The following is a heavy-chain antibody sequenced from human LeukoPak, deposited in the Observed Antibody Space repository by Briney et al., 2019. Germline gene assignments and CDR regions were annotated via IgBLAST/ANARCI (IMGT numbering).Heavy chain of an antibody. D-gene: IGHD5-12*01. Sequence: SETLSLTCTVSGGSISSSNYYWGWIRQPPGKGLEWIGSIYYSGSTYYNPSLKSRVTISVDTSKNQFSLKLSSVTAADTAVYYCARDDMESGYDRFAENFAFDIWGQGTMVTVSS. CDR1: GGSISSSNYY. CDR3: ARDDMESGYDRFAENFAFDI. V-gene: IGHV4-39*07. CDR2: IYYSGST. J-gene: IGHJ3*02.